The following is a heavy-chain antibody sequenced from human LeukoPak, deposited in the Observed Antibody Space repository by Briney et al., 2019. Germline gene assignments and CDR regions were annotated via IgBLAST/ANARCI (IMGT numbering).Heavy chain of an antibody. CDR2: ISYNGGNK. J-gene: IGHJ3*02. D-gene: IGHD3-16*01. CDR1: GFTFSDYG. V-gene: IGHV3-30*03. Sequence: GKSLRLSCAASGFTFSDYGVNWVRQSPGKGLEWVTLISYNGGNKYYADSVRGRFTVSRDNSKNTVYLQMDSLTADDSAVYYCARVLGQTASMMDRPSDIWGQGTMVTVSS. CDR3: ARVLGQTASMMDRPSDI.